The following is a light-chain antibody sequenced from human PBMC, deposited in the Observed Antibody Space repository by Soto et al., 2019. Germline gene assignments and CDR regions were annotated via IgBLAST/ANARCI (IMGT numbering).Light chain of an antibody. Sequence: DIQLTQAPSSPSAFVLHSLPLPCRASQGISSYLAWYQQKPGKAPKLLIYAASTLQSGVPSRFSGSGSGTEFTLTISSLQPEDFATYYCQQLNSYPLTFGGGTKVDIK. CDR3: QQLNSYPLT. V-gene: IGKV1-9*01. J-gene: IGKJ4*01. CDR1: QGISSY. CDR2: AAS.